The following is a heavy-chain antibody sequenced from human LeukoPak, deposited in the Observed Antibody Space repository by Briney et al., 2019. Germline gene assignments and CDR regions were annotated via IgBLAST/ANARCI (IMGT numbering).Heavy chain of an antibody. CDR1: GYTFTGYY. J-gene: IGHJ3*02. CDR2: INPNSGGT. CDR3: ARVMITFGGVIVKAFDI. D-gene: IGHD3-16*02. Sequence: ASVKVSCKASGYTFTGYYMHWVRQAPGQGLEWMGWINPNSGGTNYAQKFQGRVTMTRDTSISTAYMELRSLRSDDTAVYYCARVMITFGGVIVKAFDIWGQGTMVTVSS. V-gene: IGHV1-2*02.